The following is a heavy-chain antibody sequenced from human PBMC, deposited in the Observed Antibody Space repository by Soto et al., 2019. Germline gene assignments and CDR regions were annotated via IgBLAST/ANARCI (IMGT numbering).Heavy chain of an antibody. CDR1: GGSLSTYY. V-gene: IGHV4-34*01. Sequence: PSETLSLTCAVYGGSLSTYYLSWIRQSPGKGLEWIGEIHPSGTTDYNPSLWSRVTMSLDTSKNQFSLNLISVTAADTGVYYCARGRDEYKLGNVWGPGTTVTVYS. J-gene: IGHJ6*02. CDR2: IHPSGTT. CDR3: ARGRDEYKLGNV. D-gene: IGHD7-27*01.